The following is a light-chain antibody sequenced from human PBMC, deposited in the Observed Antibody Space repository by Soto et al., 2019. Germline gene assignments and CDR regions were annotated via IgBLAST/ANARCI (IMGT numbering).Light chain of an antibody. CDR1: RSLSSW. J-gene: IGKJ2*01. Sequence: DIQMTQSPSTLYASVGDGVTITCRASRSLSSWLAWYQQKPGKAPKLLIYKASSLESGVPSRFSGSGSGTEFTLTISSLQPDDFASYYCQKYNSYSYNFGQGTKVDIK. V-gene: IGKV1-5*03. CDR2: KAS. CDR3: QKYNSYSYN.